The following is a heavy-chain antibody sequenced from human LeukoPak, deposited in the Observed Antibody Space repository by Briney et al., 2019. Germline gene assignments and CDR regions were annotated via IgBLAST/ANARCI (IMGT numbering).Heavy chain of an antibody. Sequence: ASVKVSCKASGYTFTGYYMHWVRQAPGQGLEWMGRINPNSGGTNYAQKLQGRVTMTRDTSISTAYMELSRLRSDDTAVYYCATHRYSGSYYVCWGQGTLVTVSS. J-gene: IGHJ4*02. CDR1: GYTFTGYY. CDR3: ATHRYSGSYYVC. V-gene: IGHV1-2*06. CDR2: INPNSGGT. D-gene: IGHD1-26*01.